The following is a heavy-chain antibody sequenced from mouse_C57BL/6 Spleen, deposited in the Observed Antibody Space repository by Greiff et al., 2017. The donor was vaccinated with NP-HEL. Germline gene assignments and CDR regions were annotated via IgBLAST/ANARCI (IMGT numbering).Heavy chain of an antibody. Sequence: QVQLQQSGAELVKPGASVQLSCPASCYPFPSSPLPLVPPLSGPFLSLIWWFYPGSGSIKYNEKFKDKATLTADKSSSTVYMELSRLTSEDSAVYFCARHEEEGSSSHWYFDVWGTGTTVTVSS. J-gene: IGHJ1*03. CDR3: ARHEEEGSSSHWYFDV. CDR1: CYPFPSSP. V-gene: IGHV1-62-2*01. CDR2: FYPGSGSI. D-gene: IGHD1-1*01.